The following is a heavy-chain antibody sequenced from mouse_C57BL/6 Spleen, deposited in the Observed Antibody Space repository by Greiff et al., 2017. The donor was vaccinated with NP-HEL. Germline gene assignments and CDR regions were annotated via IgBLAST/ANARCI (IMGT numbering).Heavy chain of an antibody. J-gene: IGHJ3*01. CDR3: ARSREDNIQYYYGSGGFAY. V-gene: IGHV1-18*01. CDR1: GYTFTDYN. CDR2: INPNNGGT. Sequence: VQLQQSGPELVKPGASVKIPCKASGYTFTDYNMDWVKQSHGKSLEWIGDINPNNGGTIYNQKFKGKATLTVDKSSSTAYMELRSLTSEDTAVYYCARSREDNIQYYYGSGGFAYWGQGTLVTVSA. D-gene: IGHD1-1*01.